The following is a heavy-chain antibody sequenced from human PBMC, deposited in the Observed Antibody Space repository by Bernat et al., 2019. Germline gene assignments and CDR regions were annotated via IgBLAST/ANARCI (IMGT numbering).Heavy chain of an antibody. D-gene: IGHD3-16*01. Sequence: QVQLVESGGGVVQPGGSLRLSCAASGFTFSSYGMHWVRQAPSKGLEWVAFIRYDGSNKYYADSVKGRFTISRDNSKDTLYLQMNSLRAEDTAVYYCAKELRAADAFDIWGQGTMVTVSS. CDR3: AKELRAADAFDI. CDR2: IRYDGSNK. J-gene: IGHJ3*02. V-gene: IGHV3-30*02. CDR1: GFTFSSYG.